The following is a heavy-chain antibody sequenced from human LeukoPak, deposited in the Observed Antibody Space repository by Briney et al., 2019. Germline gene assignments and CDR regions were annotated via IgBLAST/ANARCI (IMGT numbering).Heavy chain of an antibody. D-gene: IGHD3-16*01. CDR3: AREISRFGI. J-gene: IGHJ4*02. CDR1: GFTVSSSNY. Sequence: TGGSLRLSCAASGFTVSSSNYMNWVRQAPGKVLEWVSGIYTGGTTYYTDSVKGRFAISRDNPNNTLYLQMHSLRAEDTAVYYCAREISRFGIWGQGTLVTVSS. CDR2: IYTGGTT. V-gene: IGHV3-66*01.